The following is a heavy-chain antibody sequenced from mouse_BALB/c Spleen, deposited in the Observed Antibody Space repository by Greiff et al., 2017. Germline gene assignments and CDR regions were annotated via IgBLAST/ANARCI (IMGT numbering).Heavy chain of an antibody. J-gene: IGHJ3*01. D-gene: IGHD2-10*01. CDR3: VRGPTPLFAY. Sequence: VQLQQSGPGLVAPSQSLSITCTVSGFSLTSYDISWIRQPPGKGLEWLGVIWTGGGTNYNSAFMSRLSISKDNSKSQVFLKMNSLQTDDTAIYYCVRGPTPLFAYWGQGTLVTVSA. CDR1: GFSLTSYD. V-gene: IGHV2-9-2*01. CDR2: IWTGGGT.